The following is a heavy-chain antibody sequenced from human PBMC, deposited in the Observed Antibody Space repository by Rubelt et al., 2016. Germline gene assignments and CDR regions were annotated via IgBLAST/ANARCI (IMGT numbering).Heavy chain of an antibody. J-gene: IGHJ4*02. V-gene: IGHV4-59*12. CDR2: LYHGGST. CDR1: GGPISSYY. CDR3: VRERATVTTLFDY. Sequence: QVQLQESGPGLVKPSETLSLTCTVSGGPISSYYWSWIRQPPGKGLEWIGSLYHGGSTYYNPSLKSRATIAVDTSKNEFSLQLTSVTAADTAVYYCVRERATVTTLFDYWGQGTLVTVSS. D-gene: IGHD4-17*01.